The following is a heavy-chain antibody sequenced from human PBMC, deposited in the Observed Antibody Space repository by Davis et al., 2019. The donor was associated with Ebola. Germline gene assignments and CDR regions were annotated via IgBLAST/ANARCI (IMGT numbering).Heavy chain of an antibody. CDR3: AKTYDVLTGFRWIDH. CDR2: IYLSGNT. J-gene: IGHJ1*01. Sequence: MPSETLSLTCDVSGASLSSNNWWIWVRQSPGKGLEWIGQIYLSGNTNYNPSLQSRVTISMDKSRNQFSLNLRSLTAADTAIYYCAKTYDVLTGFRWIDHWGQGTLVTVSS. CDR1: GASLSSNNW. V-gene: IGHV4-4*02. D-gene: IGHD3-9*01.